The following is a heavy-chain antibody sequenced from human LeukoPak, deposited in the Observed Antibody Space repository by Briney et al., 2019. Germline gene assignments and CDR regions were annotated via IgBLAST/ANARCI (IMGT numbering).Heavy chain of an antibody. CDR3: GKRGHFYGSTDPYYIDY. J-gene: IGHJ4*02. CDR2: IYSGGST. D-gene: IGHD3-10*01. V-gene: IGHV3-66*01. Sequence: PGGSLRLSCAASGFTVSSNFMSWVRQAPGKGLEWVSVIYSGGSTYYADSVKGRFTISRDNSKNTLYLQMNSLRVEDTAVYYCGKRGHFYGSTDPYYIDYWGQGILVTVSS. CDR1: GFTVSSNF.